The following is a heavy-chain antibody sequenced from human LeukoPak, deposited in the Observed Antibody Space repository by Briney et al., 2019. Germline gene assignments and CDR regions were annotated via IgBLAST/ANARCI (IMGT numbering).Heavy chain of an antibody. CDR2: IKHDGSDK. CDR3: ARGGVRGVLLPVDY. V-gene: IGHV3-7*01. J-gene: IGHJ4*02. Sequence: PGGSPRLSCAASGFTFSNYWMSWVRQAPGKGLEWVANIKHDGSDKYYLDSVKGRFSVSRDNARNSLYLQMNSLRAEDTAVYYCARGGVRGVLLPVDYWGQGTLVTVSS. D-gene: IGHD3-10*01. CDR1: GFTFSNYW.